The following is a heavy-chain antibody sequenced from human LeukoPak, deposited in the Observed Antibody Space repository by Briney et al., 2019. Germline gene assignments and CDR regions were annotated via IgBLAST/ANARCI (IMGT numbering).Heavy chain of an antibody. J-gene: IGHJ4*02. D-gene: IGHD6-6*01. CDR1: GFRFSRYW. Sequence: GGSLRLSCAASGFRFSRYWMSWVRQAPGKGLEWVASINQGESMIWYVDSVKGRFTISRDNSKNTLYLQMNSLRAEDTAVYYCAKDRDSSSPRVFDYWGQGTLVTVSS. CDR2: INQGESMI. CDR3: AKDRDSSSPRVFDY. V-gene: IGHV3-7*03.